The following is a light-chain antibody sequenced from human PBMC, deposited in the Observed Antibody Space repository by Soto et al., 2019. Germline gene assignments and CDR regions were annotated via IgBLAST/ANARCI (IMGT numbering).Light chain of an antibody. J-gene: IGKJ1*01. CDR2: GAS. Sequence: EIVMTQSPATLSVSPGEGATLSCRASQSVNSNLAWYQQKPGQAPRLLIYGASTRATGIPARFSGSGSGTEFTLTISSLQSEDFALYYCQQYDDWPPAWTFGQGTKVEIK. V-gene: IGKV3-15*01. CDR3: QQYDDWPPAWT. CDR1: QSVNSN.